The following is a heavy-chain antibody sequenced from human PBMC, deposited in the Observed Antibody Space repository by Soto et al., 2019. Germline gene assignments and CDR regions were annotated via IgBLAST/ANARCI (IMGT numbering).Heavy chain of an antibody. CDR2: ISGSGGST. J-gene: IGHJ3*02. CDR1: GFTFSSYA. CDR3: AKPQWPNDAFDI. V-gene: IGHV3-23*01. D-gene: IGHD6-19*01. Sequence: EVQLLESGGGLVQPGGSLRLSCAASGFTFSSYALSWFRKAPGKGLEGVSAISGSGGSTYYADSVKGRFTISRDNSKNTLYLQMNSLRAEDTAVYYCAKPQWPNDAFDIWGQGTMFTVSS.